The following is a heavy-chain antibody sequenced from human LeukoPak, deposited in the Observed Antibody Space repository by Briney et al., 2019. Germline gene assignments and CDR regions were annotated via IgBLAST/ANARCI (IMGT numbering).Heavy chain of an antibody. D-gene: IGHD4-17*01. V-gene: IGHV3-33*01. J-gene: IGHJ4*02. CDR1: GFTFSSYG. CDR2: IWYDGSNK. CDR3: ARAHDYGDYVQAPVDY. Sequence: PGGSLRLSCAASGFTFSSYGMHWVRQAPGKGLEWVAVIWYDGSNKYYADSVKGRFTISRDNSKNTLYLQMNSLRAEDTAVYYCARAHDYGDYVQAPVDYWGQGTLVTVSS.